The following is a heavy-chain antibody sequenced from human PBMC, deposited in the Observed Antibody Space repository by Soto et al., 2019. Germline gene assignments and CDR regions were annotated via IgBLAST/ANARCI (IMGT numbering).Heavy chain of an antibody. CDR3: ASPATFHY. CDR2: IYYSGNT. CDR1: SSSLSSSTYY. Sequence: SETLSLTCSVSSSSLSSSTYYLSCIRPPPGRGPEWIGSIYYSGNTYYKPSLKSRVSISIDTSGNQFSLKLTSVTAADTGVYYCASPATFHYWAPRILVTVYS. J-gene: IGHJ4*02. V-gene: IGHV4-39*01.